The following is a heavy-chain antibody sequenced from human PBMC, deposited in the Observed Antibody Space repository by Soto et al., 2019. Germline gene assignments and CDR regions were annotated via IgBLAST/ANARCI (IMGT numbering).Heavy chain of an antibody. CDR3: ATGALGSRQQLVRDAFDF. J-gene: IGHJ3*01. CDR1: GGTFDSYS. CDR2: IAPIFDFS. V-gene: IGHV1-69*02. D-gene: IGHD6-13*01. Sequence: QVQLVQSGDEVKKPGSSLRVSCRASGGTFDSYSISWVRQAPGQGLELLGKIAPIFDFSRYAPQFQGRVIITANKSTSIVYMVLSGPTSQDTAVYYWATGALGSRQQLVRDAFDFWGKGTKVTVSS.